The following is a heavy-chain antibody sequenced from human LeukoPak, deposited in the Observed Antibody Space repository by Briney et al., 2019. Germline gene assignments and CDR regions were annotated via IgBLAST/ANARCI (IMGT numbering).Heavy chain of an antibody. CDR1: GFTFSDYY. Sequence: GGSLRLSCAASGFTFSDYYMSWIRQAPGKGLEWISYISRSGSTMYYADSVKGRFTISRDNAKNSLYLQMNSLRAEDTAVYYCARDADTSGYWSYFDYWGQGTLVAVSS. J-gene: IGHJ4*02. V-gene: IGHV3-11*04. CDR3: ARDADTSGYWSYFDY. D-gene: IGHD3-22*01. CDR2: ISRSGSTM.